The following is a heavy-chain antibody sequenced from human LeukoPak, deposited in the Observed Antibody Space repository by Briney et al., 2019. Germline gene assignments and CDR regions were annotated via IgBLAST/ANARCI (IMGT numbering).Heavy chain of an antibody. V-gene: IGHV4-4*07. CDR2: IYTSGST. J-gene: IGHJ6*03. CDR1: GGSISSYY. D-gene: IGHD5-18*01. CDR3: ARGAKYSYYYYMDV. Sequence: SETLSLTCTVSGGSISSYYWSWLWQPAGKGLEWIGRIYTSGSTNYNPSLKSRVTMSVDTSKNQFSLKLSSVTAADTAVYYCARGAKYSYYYYMDVWGKGTTVTVSS.